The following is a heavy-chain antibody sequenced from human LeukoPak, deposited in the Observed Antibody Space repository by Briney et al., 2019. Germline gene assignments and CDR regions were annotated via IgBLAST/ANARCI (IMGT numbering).Heavy chain of an antibody. V-gene: IGHV1-69*13. J-gene: IGHJ3*02. CDR2: IIPIFGTA. D-gene: IGHD3-9*01. CDR1: GGTFSSYA. CDR3: ARDDDSLSAFDI. Sequence: SVKVSCKASGGTFSSYAISWVRQAPGQGLEWMGGIIPIFGTANYAQKFQGRVTITADESTSTAYMELSSLRSEDTAVYYCARDDDSLSAFDIWGQGTMVAVSS.